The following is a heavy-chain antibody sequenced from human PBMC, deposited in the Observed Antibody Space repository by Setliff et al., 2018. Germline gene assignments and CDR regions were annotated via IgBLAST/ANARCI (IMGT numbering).Heavy chain of an antibody. D-gene: IGHD3-16*02. Sequence: TSETLSLTCAVYGGSFSAYYWSWIRQPPGKGLEWIGEINHSGSTIYNPSLKSRVTISVDTSKNQFSLKLSSVTAADTAVYYCARDLYDYVWGTYRYHDAFDIWGQGTMVTVS. CDR3: ARDLYDYVWGTYRYHDAFDI. CDR2: INHSGST. V-gene: IGHV4-34*01. J-gene: IGHJ3*02. CDR1: GGSFSAYY.